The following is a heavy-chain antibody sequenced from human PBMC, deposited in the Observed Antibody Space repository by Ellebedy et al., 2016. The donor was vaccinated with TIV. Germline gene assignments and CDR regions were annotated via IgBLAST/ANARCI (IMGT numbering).Heavy chain of an antibody. CDR3: VRGAGWVTDY. J-gene: IGHJ4*02. Sequence: GESLKISCAASGFSFNNYWMNWARQAPGKGLEWVANIKQDGSEKYYVDSVKGRFTISRDNAKNSLYQQMNSLRGEDTAMYYCVRGAGWVTDYWGQGTLVTVSS. V-gene: IGHV3-7*03. CDR1: GFSFNNYW. CDR2: IKQDGSEK. D-gene: IGHD4-23*01.